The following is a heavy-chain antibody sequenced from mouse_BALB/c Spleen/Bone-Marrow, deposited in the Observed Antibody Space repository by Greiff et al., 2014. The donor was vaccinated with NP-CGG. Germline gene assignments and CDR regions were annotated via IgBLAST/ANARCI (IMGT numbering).Heavy chain of an antibody. CDR1: GYTFTSYW. CDR2: IDPSDSET. Sequence: VQVVESGAELVRPGASVKLSCKASGYTFTSYWMNWVKQRPGQGLEWIGMIDPSDSETYYNQMFKDKATLTVDKSSSTAYMQLSSLTTEDSAVCYGARKKSKLSFWFAYWGQGTLVTVSA. J-gene: IGHJ3*01. V-gene: IGHV1-61*01. D-gene: IGHD1-3*01. CDR3: ARKKSKLSFWFAY.